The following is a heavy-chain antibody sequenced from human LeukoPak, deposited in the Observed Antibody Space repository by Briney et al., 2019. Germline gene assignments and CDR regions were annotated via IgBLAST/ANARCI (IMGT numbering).Heavy chain of an antibody. D-gene: IGHD6-13*01. Sequence: SVKVSCRASGGTFSSYAISWVRQAPGQGLEWMGGIIPIFGTANYAQKFQGRVTITADESTSTAYMELSSLRSDDTAVYYCARGPIAAAGDSWGQGTLVTVSS. J-gene: IGHJ4*02. V-gene: IGHV1-69*13. CDR1: GGTFSSYA. CDR2: IIPIFGTA. CDR3: ARGPIAAAGDS.